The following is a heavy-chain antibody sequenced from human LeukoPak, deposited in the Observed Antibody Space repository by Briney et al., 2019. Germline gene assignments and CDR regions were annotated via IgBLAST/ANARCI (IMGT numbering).Heavy chain of an antibody. CDR1: GGTFSSYA. V-gene: IGHV1-69*05. J-gene: IGHJ6*03. Sequence: SVKVSCKASGGTFSSYAISWVRQAPGQGLEWMGGIIPIFGTANYAQKFQGRVTITTDESTSTAYMELSSLGSEDTAVYYCARVSDGGGYSSSSGSPLYYMDVWGKGTTVTVSS. CDR2: IIPIFGTA. D-gene: IGHD6-6*01. CDR3: ARVSDGGGYSSSSGSPLYYMDV.